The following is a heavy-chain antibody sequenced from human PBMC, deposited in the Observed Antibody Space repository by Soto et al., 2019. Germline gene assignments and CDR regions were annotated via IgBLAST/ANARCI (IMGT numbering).Heavy chain of an antibody. V-gene: IGHV3-33*01. CDR3: ARDHSSSSPYGMDV. CDR1: GFTFSDHG. CDR2: IWYDASNK. J-gene: IGHJ6*02. Sequence: QVQLVESGGGVVQPGRSLRLSCAASGFTFSDHGIHWVRQAPGKGLEWVAVIWYDASNKYYTDSVKGRFTISRDNSKNTLYLQMNSLRAEDTAVYYCARDHSSSSPYGMDVWGQGTTVTVSS. D-gene: IGHD6-6*01.